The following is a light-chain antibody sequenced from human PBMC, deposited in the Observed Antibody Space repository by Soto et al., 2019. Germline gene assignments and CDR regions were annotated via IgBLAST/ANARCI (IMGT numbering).Light chain of an antibody. J-gene: IGKJ1*01. CDR3: QYYGTSPQT. CDR2: GAS. V-gene: IGKV3-20*01. CDR1: QSVSSSA. Sequence: IVLTQSPCTLSWSPWERATLSCRASQSVSSSALAWYQQKPGQAPRRLIYGASSRATGIPDRFSGSGSGTDFTLTISRLEPEDFAVYYCQYYGTSPQTFGQGTKVDIK.